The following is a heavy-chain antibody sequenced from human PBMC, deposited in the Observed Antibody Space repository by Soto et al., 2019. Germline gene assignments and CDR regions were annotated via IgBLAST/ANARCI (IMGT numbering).Heavy chain of an antibody. CDR3: ALGKFDY. CDR2: IISSSTTT. CDR1: GFTFSTYS. Sequence: EVQLVESGGGLVQPGGSLRLSCAASGFTFSTYSMNWVRQAPGKGLEWVSYIISSSTTTYYADSVRGRFTISRDNAKNSLYLQMNSLRAEDTAVYYCALGKFDYWGQGTLFTVSS. J-gene: IGHJ4*02. V-gene: IGHV3-48*01.